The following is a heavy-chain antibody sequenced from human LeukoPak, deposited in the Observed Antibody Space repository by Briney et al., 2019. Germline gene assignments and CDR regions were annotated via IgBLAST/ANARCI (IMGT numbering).Heavy chain of an antibody. CDR3: ARDSTYYYASGSSGPHYFDY. D-gene: IGHD3-10*01. V-gene: IGHV3-30*01. CDR2: ISYEGSRT. Sequence: GGSLRLSCAASGFTFTEYAMHWVRQAPGKGLEWVALISYEGSRTDYADSVEGRFTISRDNSRNTLYLQLNSLGPEDAAVYYCARDSTYYYASGSSGPHYFDYWGQGALVTVSS. CDR1: GFTFTEYA. J-gene: IGHJ4*02.